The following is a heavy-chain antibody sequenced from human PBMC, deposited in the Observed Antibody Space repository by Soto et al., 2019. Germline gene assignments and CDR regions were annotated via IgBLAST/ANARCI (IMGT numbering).Heavy chain of an antibody. CDR3: ARDISRVPAARDGEGYYYYGMDV. V-gene: IGHV1-18*01. D-gene: IGHD2-2*01. CDR1: GYTFTSYG. J-gene: IGHJ6*02. Sequence: GASVKVSCKASGYTFTSYGISWVRQAPGQGLEWMGWISAYNGNTNYAQKLQGRVTMTTDASTSTAYMELSSLRSEDTAVYYCARDISRVPAARDGEGYYYYGMDVWGQGTSVTVAS. CDR2: ISAYNGNT.